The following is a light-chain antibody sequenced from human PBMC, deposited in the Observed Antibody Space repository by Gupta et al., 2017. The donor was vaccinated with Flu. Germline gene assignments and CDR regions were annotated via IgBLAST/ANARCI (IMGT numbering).Light chain of an antibody. Sequence: DIQLTQSPSFLSASVGDRVTITCRASQAISNYLAWYQQKSGKAPKLLIFEASTLQSGVPSRFSGSGSGTEFTLTISSLQPEDFATYYCQQLNDYPVTFGQGTRLEIK. CDR3: QQLNDYPVT. J-gene: IGKJ5*01. V-gene: IGKV1-9*01. CDR2: EAS. CDR1: QAISNY.